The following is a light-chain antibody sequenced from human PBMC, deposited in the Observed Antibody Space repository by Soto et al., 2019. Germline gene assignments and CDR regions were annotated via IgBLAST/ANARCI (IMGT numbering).Light chain of an antibody. V-gene: IGKV1-5*01. CDR3: QQYNSYPWT. J-gene: IGKJ1*01. CDR2: AAS. CDR1: QSISSW. Sequence: DIQMTQSPSTLSASVGDRVTITCRASQSISSWLAWFQQKPGKAPNLLIFAASTLESEVPSRFSGSASGSEFTLTITSLQPDDSATYYCQQYNSYPWTFGQGTKVDIK.